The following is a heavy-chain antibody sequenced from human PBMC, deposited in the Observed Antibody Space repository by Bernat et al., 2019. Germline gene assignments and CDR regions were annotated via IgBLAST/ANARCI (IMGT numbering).Heavy chain of an antibody. CDR3: GAADIVVVPAASTYMDV. CDR1: GFTFSSYG. V-gene: IGHV3-33*01. CDR2: IWDDGSNK. D-gene: IGHD2-2*01. Sequence: QVQLVESGGGVVQPGRSLRLSCAASGFTFSSYGMHWVRQAPGKGLEWVAVIWDDGSNKYYADSVKGRFTISRDNSKNTLYLQMNSLRAEDTAVYYCGAADIVVVPAASTYMDVWGKGTTVTVSS. J-gene: IGHJ6*03.